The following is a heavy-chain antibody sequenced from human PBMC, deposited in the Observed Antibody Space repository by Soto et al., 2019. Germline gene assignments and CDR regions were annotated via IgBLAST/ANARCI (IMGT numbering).Heavy chain of an antibody. CDR1: GFTFSSYS. D-gene: IGHD2-15*01. CDR2: ISSSSSSI. J-gene: IGHJ4*02. Sequence: EVQLVESGGGLVKHGGSLRLSCAASGFTFSSYSMNWVRQAPGKGLEWVSSISSSSSSIYYADSVKGRFTISRDNAKNSLYLQMNSLRAEDTAVYYCAGYCSGGSCYSEADYWGQGTLVTVSS. V-gene: IGHV3-21*01. CDR3: AGYCSGGSCYSEADY.